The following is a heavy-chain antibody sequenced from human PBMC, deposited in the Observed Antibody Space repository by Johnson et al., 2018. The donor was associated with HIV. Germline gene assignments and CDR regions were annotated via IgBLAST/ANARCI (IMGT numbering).Heavy chain of an antibody. J-gene: IGHJ3*02. CDR2: INWNGGST. V-gene: IGHV3-NL1*01. CDR1: GFTFSSYG. Sequence: QMQLVESGGGVVQPGRSLRLSCAASGFTFSSYGMHWVRQAPGKGLEWVSGINWNGGSTGYADSVKGRFTISRDNSKNSLYLQMNSLRAEDTAVYYCARDHLRCAFDIWGQGTMVTVYS. D-gene: IGHD4-17*01. CDR3: ARDHLRCAFDI.